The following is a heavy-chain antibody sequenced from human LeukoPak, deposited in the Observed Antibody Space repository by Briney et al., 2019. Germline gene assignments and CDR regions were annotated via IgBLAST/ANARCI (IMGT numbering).Heavy chain of an antibody. D-gene: IGHD6-13*01. CDR2: MNPSSGNT. CDR1: GYTFTSYD. V-gene: IGHV1-8*01. Sequence: ASVKVSCKASGYTFTSYDINWVRQATGQGLEWMGWMNPSSGNTGYAQKFQGRVTMTRNTSISTAYMELSSLRSEDTAVYYCARNGIWSSSRSNWFDPWGQGTLVTVSS. J-gene: IGHJ5*02. CDR3: ARNGIWSSSRSNWFDP.